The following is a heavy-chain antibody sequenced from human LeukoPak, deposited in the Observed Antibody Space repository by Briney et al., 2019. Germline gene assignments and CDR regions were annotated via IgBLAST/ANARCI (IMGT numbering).Heavy chain of an antibody. D-gene: IGHD3-10*01. CDR1: GGSISSYY. J-gene: IGHJ4*02. Sequence: PSETLSLTCTVSGGSISSYYWSWIRQPPGKGLEWIGYIYYSGSTNYNPSLKSRVTISVDTSKNQFSLKLSSVTAADTAVYYCARSYYGSGSYPVPLDYWGQGTLVTASS. CDR2: IYYSGST. V-gene: IGHV4-59*01. CDR3: ARSYYGSGSYPVPLDY.